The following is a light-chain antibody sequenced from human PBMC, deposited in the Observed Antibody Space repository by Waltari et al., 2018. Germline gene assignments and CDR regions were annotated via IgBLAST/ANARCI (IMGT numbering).Light chain of an antibody. J-gene: IGLJ2*01. CDR1: STDIGGYFF. CDR3: SSYSSTTTRVL. CDR2: GVS. Sequence: QSALTQPASVSGSPGQSITISCTGSSTDIGGYFFVSWYQQQSGQAPKLIIYGVSNRPFGVSDRLSGSKSDNTASLTISGLQTQDEADYYCSSYSSTTTRVLFGGGTRLTVL. V-gene: IGLV2-14*03.